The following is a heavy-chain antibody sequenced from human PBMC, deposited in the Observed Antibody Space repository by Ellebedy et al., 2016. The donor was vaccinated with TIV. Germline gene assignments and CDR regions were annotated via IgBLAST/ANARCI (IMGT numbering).Heavy chain of an antibody. CDR2: IKTHNGDT. V-gene: IGHV1-2*02. CDR1: GYAFTTRW. J-gene: IGHJ4*02. Sequence: AASVKVSCKASGYAFTTRWLNWVRQDPGQGLEWLGLIKTHNGDTIDAQKFQGRVTLTRDTSISTAYMELNRLTPDDTAVYYCARDWEVPDDYWGQGTLVTVSS. CDR3: ARDWEVPDDY. D-gene: IGHD1-14*01.